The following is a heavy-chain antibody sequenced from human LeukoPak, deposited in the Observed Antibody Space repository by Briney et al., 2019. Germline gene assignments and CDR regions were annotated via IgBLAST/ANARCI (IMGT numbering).Heavy chain of an antibody. CDR2: ISGSGDAT. CDR1: GFMFSQHT. D-gene: IGHD1-26*01. Sequence: GGSLRLSCAVSGFMFSQHTMSWVRQAPGKRLEWVSSISGSGDATRYADSVMGRFTISRDNAKNTLSLQMNSLRAEDTAVYYCAKDSGTYSGHYYYFYYGMDVWGQGTTVTVSS. J-gene: IGHJ6*02. CDR3: AKDSGTYSGHYYYFYYGMDV. V-gene: IGHV3-23*01.